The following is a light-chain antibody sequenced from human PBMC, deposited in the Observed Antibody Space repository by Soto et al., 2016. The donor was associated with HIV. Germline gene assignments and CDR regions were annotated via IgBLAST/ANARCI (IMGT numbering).Light chain of an antibody. CDR3: QQYNTVPWT. CDR1: QSVSVW. V-gene: IGKV1-5*03. Sequence: DIQMTQFPPTLSASIGDRVTITCRASQSVSVWLAWYQQKPGKAPNLLILKTSTLEIGVPSRFSGSGSGTDFTLTLSSVQPDDVGTYYCQQYNTVPWTFGQGTKLEMK. CDR2: KTS. J-gene: IGKJ1*01.